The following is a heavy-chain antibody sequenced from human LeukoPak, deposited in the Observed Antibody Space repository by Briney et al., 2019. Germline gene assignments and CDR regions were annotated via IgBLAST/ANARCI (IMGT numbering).Heavy chain of an antibody. Sequence: SETLSLTCTVSGGSVSGYYWSWIRQPPGKGLEWIGYIFYSGSTNYSPSLKSRVSISVDTSKNQFSLKLSSVTAADTAVYYCARGPGTGSSGKIDYWGQGTLVTVSS. V-gene: IGHV4-59*02. CDR3: ARGPGTGSSGKIDY. D-gene: IGHD6-19*01. J-gene: IGHJ4*02. CDR1: GGSVSGYY. CDR2: IFYSGST.